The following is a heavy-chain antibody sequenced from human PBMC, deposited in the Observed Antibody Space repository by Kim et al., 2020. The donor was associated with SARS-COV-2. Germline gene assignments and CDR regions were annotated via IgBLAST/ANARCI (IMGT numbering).Heavy chain of an antibody. CDR2: IKSRSDGGTT. Sequence: GGSLRLSCAASGFTVSNAWVTWVRQAPGKGLEWVGHIKSRSDGGTTDYTAPVKGRFTISREDSKNTVYLQMNSLKTEDTAVYYCTRHYYNSGSYPVWGQGTLVNVSS. CDR3: TRHYYNSGSYPV. CDR1: GFTVSNAW. J-gene: IGHJ4*02. D-gene: IGHD3-10*01. V-gene: IGHV3-15*01.